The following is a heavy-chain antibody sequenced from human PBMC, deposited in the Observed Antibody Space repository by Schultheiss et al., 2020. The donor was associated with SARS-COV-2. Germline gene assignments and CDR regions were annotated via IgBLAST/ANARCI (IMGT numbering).Heavy chain of an antibody. CDR2: ISYDGSNK. J-gene: IGHJ3*02. CDR1: GFAFSNYA. D-gene: IGHD6-13*01. Sequence: GGSLRLSCAASGFAFSNYAMSWVRQAPGKGLEWVAVISYDGSNKYYADSVKGRFTISRDNSKNTLYLQMNSLRAEDTAVYYCATPRSSSWYADAFDIWGQGTMVTVSS. V-gene: IGHV3-30*04. CDR3: ATPRSSSWYADAFDI.